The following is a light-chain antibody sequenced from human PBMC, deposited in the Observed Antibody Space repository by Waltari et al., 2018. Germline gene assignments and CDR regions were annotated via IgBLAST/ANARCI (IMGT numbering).Light chain of an antibody. CDR3: SSYTSSTYPVV. CDR1: SSDVGGYNY. Sequence: QSALTQPASVSGSPGQSVTISCTGTSSDVGGYNYVSWYQQHPGNAHKLMIYEVTHRPSGVSDRCSGAKSGNTASLTISGLQAEVEADYYCSSYTSSTYPVVFGGGTKLTVL. V-gene: IGLV2-14*01. CDR2: EVT. J-gene: IGLJ2*01.